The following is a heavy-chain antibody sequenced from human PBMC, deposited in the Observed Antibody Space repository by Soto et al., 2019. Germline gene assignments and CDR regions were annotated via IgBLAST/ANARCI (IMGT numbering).Heavy chain of an antibody. D-gene: IGHD3-22*01. CDR3: ARGSQYYYDSSGHPAPYGTDV. V-gene: IGHV4-34*01. CDR2: INHSGST. Sequence: SETLSLTCAVYGGSFSGYYWSWTRQPPGKGLEWIGEINHSGSTNYNPSLKSRVTISVDTSKNQFSLKLSSVTAADTAVYYCARGSQYYYDSSGHPAPYGTDVWGQGTTVTVSS. J-gene: IGHJ6*02. CDR1: GGSFSGYY.